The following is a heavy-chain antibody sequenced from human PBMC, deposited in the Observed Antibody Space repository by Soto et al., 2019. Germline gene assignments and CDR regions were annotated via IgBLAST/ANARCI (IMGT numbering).Heavy chain of an antibody. Sequence: GGSLRLSCAASGFTLSSYAMSWVRQAPGKGLEWVSAISGSGGSTYYADSVKGRFTISRDNSKNTLYLQMNSLRAEDTAVYYCAKDITYGGNSDSPNFDYWGQGTLVTVSS. V-gene: IGHV3-23*01. CDR2: ISGSGGST. D-gene: IGHD4-17*01. J-gene: IGHJ4*02. CDR3: AKDITYGGNSDSPNFDY. CDR1: GFTLSSYA.